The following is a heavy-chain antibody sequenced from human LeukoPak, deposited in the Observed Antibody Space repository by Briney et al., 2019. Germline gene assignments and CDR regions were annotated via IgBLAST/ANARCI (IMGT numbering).Heavy chain of an antibody. CDR2: IYYSGGT. J-gene: IGHJ4*02. Sequence: SGTLSLTCTVSGGSISSSSYYWGWIRQPPGKGLEWIGSIYYSGGTYYNPSLKSRVTISVDTSKNQFSLKLSSVTAADTAVYYCARGDPPAGWGQGTLVTVSS. CDR3: ARGDPPAG. V-gene: IGHV4-39*07. CDR1: GGSISSSSYY.